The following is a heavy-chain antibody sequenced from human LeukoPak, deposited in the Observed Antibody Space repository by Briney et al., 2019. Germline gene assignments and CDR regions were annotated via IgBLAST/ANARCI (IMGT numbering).Heavy chain of an antibody. J-gene: IGHJ4*02. D-gene: IGHD4-17*01. CDR2: ISGSGGST. CDR1: GFTFSTYN. Sequence: GGSLRLSCATSGFTFSTYNMNWVRQAPGKGLEWVSAISGSGGSTYYADSVKGRFTISRDNSKNTLDLQMNSLRAEDTAVYYCAKDDYGDYGGFDYWGQGTLVTVSS. V-gene: IGHV3-23*01. CDR3: AKDDYGDYGGFDY.